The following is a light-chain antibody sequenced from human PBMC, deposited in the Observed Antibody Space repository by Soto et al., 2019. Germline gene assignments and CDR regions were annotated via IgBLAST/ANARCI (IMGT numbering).Light chain of an antibody. J-gene: IGKJ1*01. Sequence: DIQMTQSPSTLSASVGDRVTITCRASQSISGWLAWYQQKPGKAPKLLIYDASSLESGVPSRFSGIGYGTEFTLSISSLQPDDFATYYCQQYNSYSKTFGQGTKVDIK. CDR1: QSISGW. CDR2: DAS. V-gene: IGKV1-5*01. CDR3: QQYNSYSKT.